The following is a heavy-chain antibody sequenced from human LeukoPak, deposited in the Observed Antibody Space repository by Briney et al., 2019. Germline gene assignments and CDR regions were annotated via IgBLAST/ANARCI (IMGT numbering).Heavy chain of an antibody. CDR3: ARADYVWGSYRTRYYFDY. J-gene: IGHJ4*02. D-gene: IGHD3-16*02. V-gene: IGHV4-34*01. CDR1: GGSFSGYY. CDR2: INHSGST. Sequence: SETLSLTCAVYGGSFSGYYWSWIRQPPGTGLEWIGEINHSGSTNYNPSLKSRVTISVDTSKNQFSLKLSSVTAADTAVYYCARADYVWGSYRTRYYFDYWGQGTLVTVSS.